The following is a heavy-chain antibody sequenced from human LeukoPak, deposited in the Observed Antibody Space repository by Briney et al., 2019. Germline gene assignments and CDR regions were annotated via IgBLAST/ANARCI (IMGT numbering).Heavy chain of an antibody. D-gene: IGHD1-14*01. Sequence: SETLSLTCTVPGGSISSSSYYWGWIRQPPGKGLEWIGSIYYSGSTYYNPSLKSRVTISVDTSKNQFSLKLSSVTAADTAVYYCARQPTNDYIFYWGQGTLVTVSS. J-gene: IGHJ4*02. V-gene: IGHV4-39*01. CDR2: IYYSGST. CDR1: GGSISSSSYY. CDR3: ARQPTNDYIFY.